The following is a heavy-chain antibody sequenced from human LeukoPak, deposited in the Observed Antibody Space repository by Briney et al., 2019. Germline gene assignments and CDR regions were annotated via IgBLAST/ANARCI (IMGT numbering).Heavy chain of an antibody. CDR1: GTSINSATYY. CDR3: ARTAVAVLGGFDP. D-gene: IGHD6-19*01. J-gene: IGHJ5*02. V-gene: IGHV4-61*01. CDR2: IYYSGST. Sequence: SETLSLTCSVSGTSINSATYYWSWIRQPPGKGLEWIGYIYYSGSTNYNPSLKSRVTISVDTSKNQFSLKLSSVTAADTAVYYCARTAVAVLGGFDPWGQGTLVTVSS.